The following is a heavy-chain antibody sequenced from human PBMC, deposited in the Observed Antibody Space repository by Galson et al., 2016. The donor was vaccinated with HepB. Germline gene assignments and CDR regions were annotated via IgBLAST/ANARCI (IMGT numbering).Heavy chain of an antibody. Sequence: SLRLSCAGSGFTFSGYELNWVRQAPGKGLQWVAYISQSGTTIYYEDSVKGRFTISRDNTKNSLYLQMNSLRAEDTAVYYCAKDPTDGGYYYYYAMDVWGLGTTVTVSS. V-gene: IGHV3-48*03. CDR3: AKDPTDGGYYYYYAMDV. D-gene: IGHD4-23*01. CDR2: ISQSGTTI. J-gene: IGHJ6*02. CDR1: GFTFSGYE.